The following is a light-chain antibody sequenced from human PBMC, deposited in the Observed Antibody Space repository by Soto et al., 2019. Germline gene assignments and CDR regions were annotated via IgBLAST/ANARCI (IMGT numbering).Light chain of an antibody. CDR3: QQYYSTTQT. CDR1: QSVLYSSNNKNY. J-gene: IGKJ2*01. V-gene: IGKV4-1*01. CDR2: WAS. Sequence: DIVMTQSPGSLAVSLGERATINCRSSQSVLYSSNNKNYLAWYQQKPGQPPKLLIYWASTRESGVPDRFSGSGSGTDFTLTISSLQAEDVAVYYCQQYYSTTQTFGQGTKLEIK.